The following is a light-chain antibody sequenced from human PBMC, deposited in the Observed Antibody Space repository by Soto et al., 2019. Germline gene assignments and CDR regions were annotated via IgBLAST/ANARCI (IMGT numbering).Light chain of an antibody. CDR1: QSVSSY. V-gene: IGKV3-15*01. J-gene: IGKJ1*01. CDR3: QHYNNWPRA. CDR2: GAS. Sequence: ERVVTHSPATLSLSPGERATLSCRASQSVSSYLAWYQQKAGQAPRLLIYGASTRATGIPARFSGSGSGTEFTLTISSLQSEDFAVYYCQHYNNWPRAFGQGTKV.